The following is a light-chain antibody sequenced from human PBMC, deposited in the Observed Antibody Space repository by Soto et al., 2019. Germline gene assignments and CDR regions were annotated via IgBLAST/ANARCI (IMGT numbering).Light chain of an antibody. CDR3: QLYGISPN. V-gene: IGKV3-20*01. CDR1: QSISIN. Sequence: EIRIKQSPSTLSVSTGERAILSCRASQSISINLAWYQQKPGQAPRLLIYASSNRATGIPDRFSGSASGTDFTLTINRLEPEDFAVYYCQLYGISPNFGQGTRLEIK. CDR2: ASS. J-gene: IGKJ5*01.